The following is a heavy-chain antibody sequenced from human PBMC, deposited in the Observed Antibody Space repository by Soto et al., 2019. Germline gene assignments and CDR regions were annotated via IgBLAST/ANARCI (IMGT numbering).Heavy chain of an antibody. J-gene: IGHJ6*02. CDR1: GYTFTSYA. CDR3: ARTITIFGVVIPDRYGMDV. Sequence: SVKVSCKASGYTFTSYAMHWVRQAPGQRLEWMGWINAGNGNTKYSQKFQGRVTITRDTSASTAYMELSSLRSEDTAVYYCARTITIFGVVIPDRYGMDVWGQGTTVTVSS. V-gene: IGHV1-3*01. CDR2: INAGNGNT. D-gene: IGHD3-3*01.